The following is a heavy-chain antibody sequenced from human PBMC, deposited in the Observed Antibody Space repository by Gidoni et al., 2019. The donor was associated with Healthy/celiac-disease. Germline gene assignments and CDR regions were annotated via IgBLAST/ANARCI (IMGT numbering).Heavy chain of an antibody. Sequence: EVQLVESGGGLVQPGGSLRLSCSAYGLPFSSYAMHWVRQAPGKGLEYCAASSSNGGRTDYADSVKGRFTISRDNSKNTLYLQMSSLRAEDTAVYYCVKDAKYYDFWSGYYPQYNWFDPWGQGTLVTVSS. D-gene: IGHD3-3*01. J-gene: IGHJ5*02. CDR3: VKDAKYYDFWSGYYPQYNWFDP. V-gene: IGHV3-64D*06. CDR1: GLPFSSYA. CDR2: SSSNGGRT.